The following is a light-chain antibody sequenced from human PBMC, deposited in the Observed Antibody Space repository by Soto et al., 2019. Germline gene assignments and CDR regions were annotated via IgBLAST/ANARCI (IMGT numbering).Light chain of an antibody. CDR2: ASN. CDR3: QSFDSSLTVWV. Sequence: QSVLTQPPSVSGAPGQRVTISCTGSSSNIGAGYDVQWYQQLPGTVPKLLIYASNNRPLGVPDRFSGSKSDTSASLAITGLQAEDEADYYCQSFDSSLTVWVFGGGTKVTVL. J-gene: IGLJ3*02. CDR1: SSNIGAGYD. V-gene: IGLV1-40*01.